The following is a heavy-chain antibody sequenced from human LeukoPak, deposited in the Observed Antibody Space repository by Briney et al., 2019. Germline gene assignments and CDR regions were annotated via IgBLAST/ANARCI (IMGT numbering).Heavy chain of an antibody. CDR2: ISSSGSTI. D-gene: IGHD3-10*02. CDR3: AELGITMIGGV. Sequence: GRSLRLSCAASGFTFSSYEMNWVRQAPGKGLEWVSYISSSGSTIYYADSVKGRFTISRDNAKNSLYLQMNSLRAEDTAVYYCAELGITMIGGVWGKGTTVTVSS. CDR1: GFTFSSYE. J-gene: IGHJ6*04. V-gene: IGHV3-48*03.